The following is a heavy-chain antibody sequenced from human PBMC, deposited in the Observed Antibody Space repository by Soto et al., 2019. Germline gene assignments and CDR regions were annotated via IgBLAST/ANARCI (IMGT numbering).Heavy chain of an antibody. CDR2: IIPILGIA. V-gene: IGHV1-69*02. D-gene: IGHD6-19*01. CDR1: GGTFSSYT. CDR3: ARQQWPYGMDV. Sequence: QVQLVQSGADVKKPGSSVQVSCTASGGTFSSYTISWVRQAPGQGLEWMGRIIPILGIANYAQKFKGRVTITADKSTSAAYMELSILRSEDTAVFYCARQQWPYGMDVWGQGTTVTVSS. J-gene: IGHJ6*02.